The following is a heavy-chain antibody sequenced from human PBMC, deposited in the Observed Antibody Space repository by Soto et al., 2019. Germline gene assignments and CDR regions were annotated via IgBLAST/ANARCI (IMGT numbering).Heavy chain of an antibody. J-gene: IGHJ3*02. CDR3: AKSDTDMVNDAFDI. CDR2: IRGSGGST. CDR1: GFTFRSYA. V-gene: IGHV3-23*01. D-gene: IGHD5-18*01. Sequence: EVQLLESGGGLVQPGGSLRLSCAASGFTFRSYAMSWVRQAPVKGLECVSAIRGSGGSTYYADSVHGRFTISRDNSKNTLYLQMNSLRAEDTAVYYCAKSDTDMVNDAFDIWFQGTMVTVSS.